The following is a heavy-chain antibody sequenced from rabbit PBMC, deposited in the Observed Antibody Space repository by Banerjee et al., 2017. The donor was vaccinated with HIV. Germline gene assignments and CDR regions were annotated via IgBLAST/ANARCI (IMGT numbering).Heavy chain of an antibody. V-gene: IGHV1S40*01. J-gene: IGHJ6*01. CDR3: ARGGVGTTYPYGGMDL. CDR2: IYAGSSGST. D-gene: IGHD8-1*01. CDR1: GFSFSSGYY. Sequence: QSLEESGGDLVKPGASLTLTCTASGFSFSSGYYMCWVRQAPGKGLEWIACIYAGSSGSTYYASWAKGRFTISKTSSTTVTLQMTSLTAADTATYFCARGGVGTTYPYGGMDLWGPGTLVTVS.